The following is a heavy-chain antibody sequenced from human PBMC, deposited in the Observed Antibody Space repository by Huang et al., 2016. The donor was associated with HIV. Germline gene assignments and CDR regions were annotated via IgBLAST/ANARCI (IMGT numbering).Heavy chain of an antibody. CDR3: ARGDATVLSPFCD. Sequence: EVQLVESGGGLVKPGGSLRLSCDGSGSTFSTYAMNGVRQAPGRGLEGVASITSAGSSVDYAASVRGRFTISRDNAKKSLSLQMLNLRGEDTAIYFGARGDATVLSPFCDWGLGTPVTVSS. CDR1: GSTFSTYA. V-gene: IGHV3-21*01. J-gene: IGHJ4*01. CDR2: ITSAGSSV. D-gene: IGHD3-3*01.